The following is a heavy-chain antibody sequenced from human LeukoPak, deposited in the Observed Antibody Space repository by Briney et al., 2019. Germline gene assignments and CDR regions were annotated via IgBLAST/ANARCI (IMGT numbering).Heavy chain of an antibody. CDR1: GFIFSSYS. J-gene: IGHJ4*02. V-gene: IGHV3-7*01. CDR2: LKESGIEK. Sequence: GGSLRLSCAGSGFIFSSYSMGWVRQAPGKGLELVAHLKESGIEKEYVDSVEGRFTISRDNGKNSLYLQMNSLRAEDTALYFCARWRGAQSEFDYCGQGTHVIVSS. CDR3: ARWRGAQSEFDY. D-gene: IGHD3-3*01.